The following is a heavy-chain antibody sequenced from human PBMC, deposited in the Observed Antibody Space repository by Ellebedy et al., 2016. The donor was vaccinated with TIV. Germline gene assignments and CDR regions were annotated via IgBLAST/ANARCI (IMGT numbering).Heavy chain of an antibody. V-gene: IGHV3-23*01. Sequence: GGSLRLSCAASGFTFSSYAMSWVRQAPGKGLEWVSAISGSGGSTYYADPVKGRFTISRCNSKNTLYPQMNSLRAEDTAVYYCARTYSGTYVDYWGQGTLVTVSS. CDR3: ARTYSGTYVDY. J-gene: IGHJ4*02. CDR2: ISGSGGST. CDR1: GFTFSSYA. D-gene: IGHD1-26*01.